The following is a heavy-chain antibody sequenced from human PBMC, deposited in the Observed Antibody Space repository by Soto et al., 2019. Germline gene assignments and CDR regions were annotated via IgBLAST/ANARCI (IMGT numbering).Heavy chain of an antibody. CDR2: INVGNGNT. Sequence: ASVKVSCKTSGYTFASYTVHRVRQAPGHRLEWMGWINVGNGNTRYLQKLQDRVSITRDTSASTAYMELSSLISEDTAVYYCARDPLLDYWGQGTLVTVSS. CDR3: ARDPLLDY. CDR1: GYTFASYT. V-gene: IGHV1-3*01. J-gene: IGHJ4*02.